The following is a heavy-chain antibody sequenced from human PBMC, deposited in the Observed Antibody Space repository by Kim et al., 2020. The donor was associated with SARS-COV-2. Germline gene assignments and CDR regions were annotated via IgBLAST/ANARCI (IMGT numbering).Heavy chain of an antibody. CDR2: IYYSGST. CDR1: GGFISSSSYY. D-gene: IGHD6-13*01. J-gene: IGHJ1*01. CDR3: ARHHSLPVFFQH. Sequence: SETLSLTCTVSGGFISSSSYYWGWIRQPPGKGLEWIGSIYYSGSTYYNPSLKSRVTISVDTSKNQFSLKLSSVTAADTAVYYCARHHSLPVFFQHWGQGTLVTVSA. V-gene: IGHV4-39*01.